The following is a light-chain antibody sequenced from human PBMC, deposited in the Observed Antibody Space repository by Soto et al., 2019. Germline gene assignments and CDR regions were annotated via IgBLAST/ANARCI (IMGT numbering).Light chain of an antibody. V-gene: IGKV3-15*01. J-gene: IGKJ1*01. CDR1: QSVSSN. CDR2: GAS. CDR3: QQYNNWLQT. Sequence: EIVMTQSPATLSVSPGERATISCRASQSVSSNLAWYQQKPGQAPRLLIYGASTRATGIPARFSGSGSGTEFTLTISILQSEDFAVYYCQQYNNWLQTFGQGTKVDIK.